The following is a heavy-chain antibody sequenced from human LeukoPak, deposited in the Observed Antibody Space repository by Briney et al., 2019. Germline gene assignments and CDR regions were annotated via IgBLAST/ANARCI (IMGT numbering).Heavy chain of an antibody. CDR3: AKDPTPSSSAPPR. J-gene: IGHJ4*02. V-gene: IGHV3-30*02. CDR1: GFTFSSYG. CDR2: IRYDGSNK. Sequence: GGSLRLSCAASGFTFSSYGVHWVRQAPGRGLEWVAFIRYDGSNKYYADSVKGRFTISRDNSKNTLYLQMNSLRAEDTAVCYCAKDPTPSSSAPPRGGQGTLVTVSS. D-gene: IGHD6-6*01.